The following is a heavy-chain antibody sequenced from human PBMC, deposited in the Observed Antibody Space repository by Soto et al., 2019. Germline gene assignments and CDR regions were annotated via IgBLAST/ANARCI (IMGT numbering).Heavy chain of an antibody. V-gene: IGHV4-39*01. CDR1: GGSVSSNDYY. CDR2: IDYNGVT. Sequence: QVQLQESGPGLVKPSETLSLTCSVSGGSVSSNDYYWGWIRQPPAKGLEWIGNIDYNGVTSYNPSLKTRLTISRDTSKNQFSLRLTSVTAADTALYSCGKIFVAATKNTDPDSWGPGILGSGSS. D-gene: IGHD2-15*01. CDR3: GKIFVAATKNTDPDS. J-gene: IGHJ4*02.